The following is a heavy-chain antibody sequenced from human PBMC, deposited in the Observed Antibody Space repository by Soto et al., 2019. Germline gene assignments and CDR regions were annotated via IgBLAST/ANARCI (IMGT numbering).Heavy chain of an antibody. V-gene: IGHV4-39*01. J-gene: IGHJ4*02. D-gene: IGHD6-13*01. CDR2: IYYSGST. CDR1: GGSISSSSYY. Sequence: PSETLSLTCTVSGGSISSSSYYWGWIRQPPGKGLEWIGSIYYSGSTYYNPSLKSRVTISVDTSKNQFSLKLSSVTAADTAVYYCARHGPLLEAGPRAFDYWGQGTLVTVSS. CDR3: ARHGPLLEAGPRAFDY.